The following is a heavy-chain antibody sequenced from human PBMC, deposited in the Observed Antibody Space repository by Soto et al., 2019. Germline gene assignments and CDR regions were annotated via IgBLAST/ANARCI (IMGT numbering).Heavy chain of an antibody. CDR1: GGYISSGGYY. Sequence: QVQLHESGPGLVKPSETLSLTCTVPGGYISSGGYYWSWVRQQPGKGLEWIGYIYYSGTAEYNPSLESRVAISLVASKRHFSLRMNSVTAADTAVYYCASVTIRWYYFDTWGQGTLVTVSS. V-gene: IGHV4-31*03. CDR2: IYYSGTA. D-gene: IGHD3-16*01. CDR3: ASVTIRWYYFDT. J-gene: IGHJ4*02.